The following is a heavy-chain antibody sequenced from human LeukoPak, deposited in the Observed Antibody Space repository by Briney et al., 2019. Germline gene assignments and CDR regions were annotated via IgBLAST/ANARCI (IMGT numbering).Heavy chain of an antibody. CDR3: ATSYYYGSGSYLRAFDY. Sequence: ASVKVSCKASGYTFTSYGISWVRQAPGQGLEWMGWISAYNGNTNYAQKLQGRVTMTTDTSTSTAYMELRSLRSDDTAVYYCATSYYYGSGSYLRAFDYWGQGTLATVSS. CDR1: GYTFTSYG. J-gene: IGHJ4*02. V-gene: IGHV1-18*01. D-gene: IGHD3-10*01. CDR2: ISAYNGNT.